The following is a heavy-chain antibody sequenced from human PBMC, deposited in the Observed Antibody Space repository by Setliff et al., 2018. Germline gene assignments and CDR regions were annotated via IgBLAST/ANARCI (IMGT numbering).Heavy chain of an antibody. D-gene: IGHD2-21*02. CDR3: ARAHCIGGYCYYGYFQY. CDR2: ISGYNGNT. V-gene: IGHV1-18*04. Sequence: ASVKVSCKASGGTLRDYAISWVRQAPGQGLEWLGWISGYNGNTNYAQKFQDRITLTRDTPTNTLYMELGSLRSEDTAVYFCARAHCIGGYCYYGYFQYWGQGTLVTVSS. J-gene: IGHJ1*01. CDR1: GGTLRDYA.